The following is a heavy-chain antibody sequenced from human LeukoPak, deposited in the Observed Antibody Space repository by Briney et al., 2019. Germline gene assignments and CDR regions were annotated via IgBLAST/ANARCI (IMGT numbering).Heavy chain of an antibody. V-gene: IGHV3-30*14. CDR2: ISYDGSNK. CDR3: AKGGVDPHPIY. D-gene: IGHD5-12*01. Sequence: GRSLRLSCAASGFTFSSYAMHWVRQAPGKGLEWVAVISYDGSNKYYAGSVKGRFTISRDNSKNTVYLQMNSLRAEDTAVYYCAKGGVDPHPIYWGRGTLVTVSS. J-gene: IGHJ4*02. CDR1: GFTFSSYA.